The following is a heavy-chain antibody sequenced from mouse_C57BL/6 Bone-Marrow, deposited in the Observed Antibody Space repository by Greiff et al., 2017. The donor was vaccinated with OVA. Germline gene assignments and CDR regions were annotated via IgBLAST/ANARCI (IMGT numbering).Heavy chain of an antibody. V-gene: IGHV1-64*01. CDR2: IHPNSGST. J-gene: IGHJ2*01. D-gene: IGHD2-4*01. Sequence: VQLQQPGAELVKPGASVKLSCKASGYTFTSYWMHWVKQRPGQGLEWIGMIHPNSGSTNYNEKFRSKATLTVDKSSSTAYMQLSSLTSEDSAVYYCAREAMITYYFDYWGQGTTLTVSS. CDR1: GYTFTSYW. CDR3: AREAMITYYFDY.